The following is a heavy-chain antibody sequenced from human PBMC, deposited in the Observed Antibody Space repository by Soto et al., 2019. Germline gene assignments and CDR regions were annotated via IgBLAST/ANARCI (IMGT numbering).Heavy chain of an antibody. CDR2: TSGYSGNS. J-gene: IGHJ3*01. CDR1: CHVSSSFY. Sequence: SGEVSYEASCHVSSSFYINWVREAPGQGLEWMGWTSGYSGNSKYAQKFQGRVTMTTDTSTNTGYMEMRSLTSDDTAVYYCARDIFGHVDAFDLWGQGTMVSVPS. V-gene: IGHV1-18*01. D-gene: IGHD3-3*02. CDR3: ARDIFGHVDAFDL.